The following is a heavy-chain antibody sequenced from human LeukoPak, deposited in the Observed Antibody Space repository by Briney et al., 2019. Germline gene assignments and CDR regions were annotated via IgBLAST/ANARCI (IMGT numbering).Heavy chain of an antibody. Sequence: GSLRLSCAAPGFTFSSYAMSWVRQAPGKGLEWVSSISGSDGSTYYADSVKGRFTISRDNSKNTLYLQMNSLRAEDTAVYYCAKPFNYYGSETYSFDSWGQGTLVTVSS. CDR3: AKPFNYYGSETYSFDS. D-gene: IGHD3-10*01. CDR2: ISGSDGST. V-gene: IGHV3-23*01. CDR1: GFTFSSYA. J-gene: IGHJ4*02.